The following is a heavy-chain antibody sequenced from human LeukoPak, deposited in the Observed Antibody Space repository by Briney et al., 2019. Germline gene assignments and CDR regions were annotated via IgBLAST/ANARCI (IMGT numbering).Heavy chain of an antibody. Sequence: ASVKVSRKASGYTFTGYYMHWVGQAPGQGLEWMGWINPNSGGTNYAQKFQGRVTMTRDTSISTAYMELSRLRSDDTAVYYCAREEGMRGYDFWSGEPDDYWGQGTLVTVSS. D-gene: IGHD3-3*01. V-gene: IGHV1-2*02. CDR3: AREEGMRGYDFWSGEPDDY. J-gene: IGHJ4*02. CDR2: INPNSGGT. CDR1: GYTFTGYY.